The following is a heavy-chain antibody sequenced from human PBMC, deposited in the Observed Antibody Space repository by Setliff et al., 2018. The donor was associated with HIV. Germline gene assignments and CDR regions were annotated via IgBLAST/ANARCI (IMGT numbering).Heavy chain of an antibody. CDR3: ARDPTVVMSYYYYGMDV. D-gene: IGHD2-15*01. J-gene: IGHJ6*02. CDR2: IIPIFDTP. V-gene: IGHV1-69*05. Sequence: ASVKVSCKASGGTFSSYAISWVRQAPGQGLEWMGGIIPIFDTPNYAQKFQGRVTITRDTSASTAYMELSSLRSEDTAVYYCARDPTVVMSYYYYGMDVWGQGTTVTVSS. CDR1: GGTFSSYA.